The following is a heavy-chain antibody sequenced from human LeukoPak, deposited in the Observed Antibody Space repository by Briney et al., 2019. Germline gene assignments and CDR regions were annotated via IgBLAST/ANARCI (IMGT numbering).Heavy chain of an antibody. V-gene: IGHV3-53*01. Sequence: GGSLRLSCAASGFTVSSNYMSWVRQAPGQGLEWVSVIYSGGSTYYADSVKGRFTISRDNSKNTLYLQMNSLRAEDTAVYYCARTYSSSWSWDAFDIRGQGTMVTVSS. D-gene: IGHD6-13*01. CDR1: GFTVSSNY. CDR2: IYSGGST. CDR3: ARTYSSSWSWDAFDI. J-gene: IGHJ3*02.